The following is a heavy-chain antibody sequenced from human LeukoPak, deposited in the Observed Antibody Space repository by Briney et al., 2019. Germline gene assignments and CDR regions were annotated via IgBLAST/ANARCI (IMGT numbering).Heavy chain of an antibody. V-gene: IGHV3-66*01. Sequence: GGSLRLSCAASGFTVSSNYMSWVRQAPGKGLEWVSVIYSGGSTYYADSVKGRFTISRDNSKNTLYLRMNSLRAEDTAVYYCARFNVGYYEPFDYWGQGTLVTVSS. J-gene: IGHJ4*02. CDR1: GFTVSSNY. CDR3: ARFNVGYYEPFDY. D-gene: IGHD1-26*01. CDR2: IYSGGST.